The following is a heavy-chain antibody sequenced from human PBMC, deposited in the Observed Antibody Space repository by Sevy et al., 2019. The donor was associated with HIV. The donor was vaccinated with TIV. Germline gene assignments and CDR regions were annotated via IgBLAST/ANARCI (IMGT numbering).Heavy chain of an antibody. D-gene: IGHD3-3*01. CDR3: ANLPVVKNAFWSGYSNYYYYYGMDV. Sequence: GGSLRLSCAASGFTFSSYGMHWVRQAPGKGLEWVAFIRYDGSNKYYADSVKGRFTISRDNSKNTLYLQMNSLRAEDTAVYYCANLPVVKNAFWSGYSNYYYYYGMDVWGQGTTVTVSS. CDR2: IRYDGSNK. CDR1: GFTFSSYG. V-gene: IGHV3-30*02. J-gene: IGHJ6*02.